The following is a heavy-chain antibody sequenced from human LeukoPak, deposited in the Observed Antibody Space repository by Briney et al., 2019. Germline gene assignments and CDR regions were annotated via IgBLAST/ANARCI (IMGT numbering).Heavy chain of an antibody. CDR1: GFNFANYG. Sequence: GGSLRLSCSTSGFNFANYGVSWFRQAPGQGLEWVGFLRSTVHGGPAEYTASVEGRFIISRDDSKSIAYLQMNSLKTEDTAVYYCTRAGGYDFWIDYWGQGTLVTVS. J-gene: IGHJ4*02. D-gene: IGHD3-3*01. CDR2: LRSTVHGGPA. CDR3: TRAGGYDFWIDY. V-gene: IGHV3-49*01.